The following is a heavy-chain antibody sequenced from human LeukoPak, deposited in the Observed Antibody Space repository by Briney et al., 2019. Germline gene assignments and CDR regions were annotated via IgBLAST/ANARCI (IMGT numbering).Heavy chain of an antibody. D-gene: IGHD1-26*01. J-gene: IGHJ4*02. CDR1: GFIFSSFW. CDR2: IKQDGSEK. V-gene: IGHV3-7*01. CDR3: ARDWDIDY. Sequence: GRSLRLSCAGSGFIFSSFWMSWDSQAPGKGLEWVANIKQDGSEKYYVDSVKGRFTISRDNAKNSMYLQMNSLRAEDTAVYYCARDWDIDYWGQGTLVTVSS.